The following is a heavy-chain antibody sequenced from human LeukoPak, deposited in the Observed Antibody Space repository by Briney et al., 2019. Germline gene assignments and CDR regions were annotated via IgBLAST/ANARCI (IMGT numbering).Heavy chain of an antibody. CDR2: IKQDGSEK. D-gene: IGHD2-2*01. Sequence: PGGSLRLSCAASGFTFSSYWMSWVRQAPGKGLEWVANIKQDGSEKYYVDSVKGRFTISRDNAKNSLYLQMNSLRAEDTAVYYCARERGDIVVVPAATHYYYYYMDVWGKGTTVTVSS. V-gene: IGHV3-7*01. CDR1: GFTFSSYW. CDR3: ARERGDIVVVPAATHYYYYYMDV. J-gene: IGHJ6*03.